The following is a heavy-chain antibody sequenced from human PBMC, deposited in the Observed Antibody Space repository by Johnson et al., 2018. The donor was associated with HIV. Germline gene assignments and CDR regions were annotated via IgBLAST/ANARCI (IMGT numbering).Heavy chain of an antibody. D-gene: IGHD1-26*01. Sequence: QVQLVESGGGVVQPGRSLRLSCAASGFTFSSYAMHWVRQAPGKGLEWVAVISYDGSNKYYADSVKGRFTISRDNSKNTLYLQMNSLRAEDTAVYYWVRPAGAGRDDAFDIWGQGTMVTVSS. CDR2: ISYDGSNK. J-gene: IGHJ3*02. CDR1: GFTFSSYA. CDR3: VRPAGAGRDDAFDI. V-gene: IGHV3-30-3*01.